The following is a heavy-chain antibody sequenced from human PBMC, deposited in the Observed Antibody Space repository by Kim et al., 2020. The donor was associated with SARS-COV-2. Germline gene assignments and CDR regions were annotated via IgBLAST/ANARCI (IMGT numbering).Heavy chain of an antibody. D-gene: IGHD2-21*01. CDR2: IRRKANNYAT. CDR1: GFPFSDSA. J-gene: IGHJ3*02. V-gene: IGHV3-73*01. Sequence: GGSLRLSCAASGFPFSDSAIHWVRQASGKGLEWNGRIRRKANNYATVYPASAKGRFTISRDDSKNTAYLQMNSLKTEDTAVYYCAILRGGYSGGDDGFYIWGQGTTVTVSA. CDR3: AILRGGYSGGDDGFYI.